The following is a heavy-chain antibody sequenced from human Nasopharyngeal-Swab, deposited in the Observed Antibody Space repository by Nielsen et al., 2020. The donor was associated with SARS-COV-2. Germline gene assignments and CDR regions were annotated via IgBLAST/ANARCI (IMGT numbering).Heavy chain of an antibody. V-gene: IGHV1-18*04. CDR1: GYTFTSYG. Sequence: ASVKVSCKASGYTFTSYGISWVRQAPGQGLEWMGWISAYNGNTNYAQKFQGRVTITADESTSTAYMELSSLRSEDTAVYYCARDPVQLERRRGGALGGSYYYYYMDVWGKGTTVTVSS. J-gene: IGHJ6*03. CDR2: ISAYNGNT. D-gene: IGHD1-1*01. CDR3: ARDPVQLERRRGGALGGSYYYYYMDV.